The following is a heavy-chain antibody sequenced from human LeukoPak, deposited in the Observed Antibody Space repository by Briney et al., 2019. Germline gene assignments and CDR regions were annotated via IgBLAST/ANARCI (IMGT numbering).Heavy chain of an antibody. CDR1: GFTFSSYG. J-gene: IGHJ6*02. CDR3: AKDSSSSNYYYGLDV. Sequence: PGGSLRLSCAASGFTFSSYGMHWVRQAPGKGLEWVSYIWYDGSNKYYADSVKGRFTISRDNSKNTLYLQMNSLRGDDTAMYFCAKDSSSSNYYYGLDVWGQGTTVTVSS. D-gene: IGHD6-13*01. V-gene: IGHV3-30*02. CDR2: IWYDGSNK.